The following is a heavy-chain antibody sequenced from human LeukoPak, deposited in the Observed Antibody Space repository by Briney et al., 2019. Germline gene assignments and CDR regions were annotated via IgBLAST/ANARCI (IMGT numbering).Heavy chain of an antibody. CDR2: IIPIFGTA. V-gene: IGHV1-69*05. J-gene: IGHJ3*02. CDR1: GCTFSSYA. Sequence: ASVKVSCKASGCTFSSYAISWVRQAPGQGLEWMGGIIPIFGTANYAQKFQGRVTITTDESTSTAYMELSSLRSEDTAVYYCARHPYDYAFDIWGQGTMVTVSS. D-gene: IGHD3-22*01. CDR3: ARHPYDYAFDI.